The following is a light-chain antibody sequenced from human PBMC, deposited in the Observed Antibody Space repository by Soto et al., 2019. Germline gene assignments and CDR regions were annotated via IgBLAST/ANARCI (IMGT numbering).Light chain of an antibody. Sequence: AIEMTQSPSSLSASVGDRVTITCRASQGIGSDLAWYQQRPGKAPKLLNYAVSSLQNGVTSRFSGSGSGTDFTLTISSLQPEDFAAYYCLQDHNLLTFGGGTKVEI. CDR2: AVS. V-gene: IGKV1-6*01. CDR3: LQDHNLLT. J-gene: IGKJ4*01. CDR1: QGIGSD.